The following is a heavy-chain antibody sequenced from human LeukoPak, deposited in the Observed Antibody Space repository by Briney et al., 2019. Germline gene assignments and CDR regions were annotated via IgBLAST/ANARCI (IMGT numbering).Heavy chain of an antibody. V-gene: IGHV1-18*01. J-gene: IGHJ4*02. CDR2: ISAYNGNT. CDR3: AKDLVVVNIGAVRAPSNY. CDR1: GYTFTSYG. D-gene: IGHD3-10*01. Sequence: ASVKVSCKASGYTFTSYGISWVRQAPGQGLEWMGWISAYNGNTNYAQKLQGRVTMTTDTSTSTAYMELRSLRSDDTAVYYCAKDLVVVNIGAVRAPSNYWGQGTLVTVSS.